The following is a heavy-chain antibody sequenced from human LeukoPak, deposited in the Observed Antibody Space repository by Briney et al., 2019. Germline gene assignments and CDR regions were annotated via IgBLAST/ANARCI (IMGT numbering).Heavy chain of an antibody. D-gene: IGHD6-13*01. CDR2: INPNSGGT. J-gene: IGHJ4*02. V-gene: IGHV1-2*06. Sequence: ASVKVSFKASGYTFTGYYMHWVRQAPGQGLEWMGRINPNSGGTNYAQKFQGRVTMTRDTSISTAYMELSRLRSDDTAVYYCARETIIAAAVYFDYWGQGTLVTVSS. CDR1: GYTFTGYY. CDR3: ARETIIAAAVYFDY.